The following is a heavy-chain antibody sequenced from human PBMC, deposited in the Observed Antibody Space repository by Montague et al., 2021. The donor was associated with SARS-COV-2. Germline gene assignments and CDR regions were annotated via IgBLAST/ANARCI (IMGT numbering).Heavy chain of an antibody. J-gene: IGHJ4*02. V-gene: IGHV3-30*04. Sequence: FLRLSCAASGFPFSSYAMHWVRQAPGKGLEWVAVISYDGSNKYYADSVKGRFTISRDNSKNTLYLQMNSLRAEDTAVYYCSGGLLWFGELGYWGQGTLVTVSS. D-gene: IGHD3-10*01. CDR1: GFPFSSYA. CDR3: SGGLLWFGELGY. CDR2: ISYDGSNK.